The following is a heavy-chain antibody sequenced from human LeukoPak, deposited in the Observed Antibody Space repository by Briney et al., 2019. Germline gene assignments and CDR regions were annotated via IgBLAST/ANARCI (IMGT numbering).Heavy chain of an antibody. CDR3: ARDREGSSWYSWGQYNWFDP. V-gene: IGHV1-2*02. Sequence: ASVKVSFKASGYTFTDYYMHWVRQAPGQGLEGMGWINPNSGGTNYAQKFQGRVTMTRHTSISTAYMELSRLRSDDTAVYYCARDREGSSWYSWGQYNWFDPWGQGTLVTVSS. CDR2: INPNSGGT. D-gene: IGHD6-13*01. J-gene: IGHJ5*02. CDR1: GYTFTDYY.